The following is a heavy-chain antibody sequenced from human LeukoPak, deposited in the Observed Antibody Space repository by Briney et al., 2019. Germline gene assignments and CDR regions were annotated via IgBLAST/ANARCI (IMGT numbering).Heavy chain of an antibody. V-gene: IGHV3-49*04. CDR1: GFTFGDYA. CDR2: IRSKAYGGTT. Sequence: GGSLRLSCTASGFTFGDYAMSWVRQAPGKGLEWVGFIRSKAYGGTTEYAASVKGRFTISRDDSKSIAYLQMNSLKTEDTAVYYCTRVPYDFWSGYNFDYWGQGTLVTVSS. J-gene: IGHJ4*02. D-gene: IGHD3-3*01. CDR3: TRVPYDFWSGYNFDY.